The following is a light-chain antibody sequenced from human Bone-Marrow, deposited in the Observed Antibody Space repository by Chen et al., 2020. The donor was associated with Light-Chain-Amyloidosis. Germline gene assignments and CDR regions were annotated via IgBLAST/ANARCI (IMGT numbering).Light chain of an antibody. V-gene: IGKV3-11*01. Sequence: EIVLTQSPATLSLSPGESATPSCRASQSVSSYLAWYQQKPGQAPRLLIYDASNRATGIPDRFSGSGSGTDFTLTISSLEPEDFAVYYCQQSYTFPWTFGQGTRVEVK. CDR3: QQSYTFPWT. J-gene: IGKJ1*01. CDR1: QSVSSY. CDR2: DAS.